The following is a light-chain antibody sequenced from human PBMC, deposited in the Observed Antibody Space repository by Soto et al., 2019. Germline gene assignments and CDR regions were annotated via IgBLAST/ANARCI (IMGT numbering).Light chain of an antibody. J-gene: IGKJ1*01. Sequence: DIQMTQSPSTMSASVGDRVTITCRASQSVSNWLAWYQQKPGKAPKLLIYDASDLERGVPSRFSGSGSGTEFTLTISGLQADDFATYYCQQYKSSSTWTFGQGTK. V-gene: IGKV1-5*01. CDR1: QSVSNW. CDR2: DAS. CDR3: QQYKSSSTWT.